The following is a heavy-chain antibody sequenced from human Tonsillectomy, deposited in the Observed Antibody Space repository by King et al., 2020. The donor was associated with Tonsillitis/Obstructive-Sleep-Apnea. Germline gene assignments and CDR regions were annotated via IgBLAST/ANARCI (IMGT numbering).Heavy chain of an antibody. CDR2: ISGSGGHT. Sequence: EVQLVESGGALVQPGGSLRLSCAASGFTFSSYAMTWVCQGPGKGLEWVSGISGSGGHTYYADSVKGRSTISRDNSKNTLHLQMNSLRAEDTAVYYCAKEGSAYYYDSSPHWGQGTLVTVSS. D-gene: IGHD3-22*01. J-gene: IGHJ4*02. CDR1: GFTFSSYA. CDR3: AKEGSAYYYDSSPH. V-gene: IGHV3-23*04.